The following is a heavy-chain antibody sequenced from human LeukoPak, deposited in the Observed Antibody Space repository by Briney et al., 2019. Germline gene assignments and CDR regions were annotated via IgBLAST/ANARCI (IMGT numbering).Heavy chain of an antibody. D-gene: IGHD1-1*01. Sequence: PGGSLRLSCAASGFTFSTYSMNWVRQAPGKGLEWVSSISSRSSYINYVDSVKGRFTISRDNANNSLYLQMNSLRVEDTAIYYRARNQLPIAEARQYNWFDPWGQGTLVTVSS. V-gene: IGHV3-21*04. CDR1: GFTFSTYS. CDR2: ISSRSSYI. J-gene: IGHJ5*02. CDR3: ARNQLPIAEARQYNWFDP.